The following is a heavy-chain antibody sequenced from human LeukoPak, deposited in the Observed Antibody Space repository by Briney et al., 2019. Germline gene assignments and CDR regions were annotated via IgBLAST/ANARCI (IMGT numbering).Heavy chain of an antibody. CDR3: ARGASIAARSYYYYGMDV. J-gene: IGHJ6*02. CDR1: GFTFSSYG. V-gene: IGHV3-30*03. D-gene: IGHD6-6*01. Sequence: GGSLRLSCAASGFTFSSYGMHWVRQAPGKGLEWVAVISYDGSNKYYADSVKGRFTISRDNSKNTLYLQTNSLRAEDTAVYYCARGASIAARSYYYYGMDVWGQGTTVTVSS. CDR2: ISYDGSNK.